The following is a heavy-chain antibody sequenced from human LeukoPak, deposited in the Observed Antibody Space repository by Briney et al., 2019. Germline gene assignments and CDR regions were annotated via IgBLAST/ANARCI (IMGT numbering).Heavy chain of an antibody. Sequence: SETLSLTCTVSVGSISSYYWSWIRQPAGKGLEWIGRIYTSGSTNYNSSLKSRVTMSVDTSKTQFSLKLSSVTAADPAVYYCARSAASRYCSGGSCSDYGMDVWGQGTTVTV. V-gene: IGHV4-4*07. J-gene: IGHJ6*02. CDR2: IYTSGST. CDR3: ARSAASRYCSGGSCSDYGMDV. CDR1: VGSISSYY. D-gene: IGHD2-15*01.